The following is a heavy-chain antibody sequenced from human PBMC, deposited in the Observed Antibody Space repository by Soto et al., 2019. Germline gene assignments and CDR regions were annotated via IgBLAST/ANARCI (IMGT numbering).Heavy chain of an antibody. CDR2: INAGNGNT. J-gene: IGHJ4*02. V-gene: IGHV1-3*01. D-gene: IGHD6-19*01. CDR1: GYTFTSYA. CDR3: ARGVAVAGSFDY. Sequence: ASVKVSCKASGYTFTSYAMHWVRQAPGQRLEWMGRINAGNGNTKYSQKFQGRVTITRDTSASTAYMELSSLRSEDTAVYYCARGVAVAGSFDYWGQGTLVTVSS.